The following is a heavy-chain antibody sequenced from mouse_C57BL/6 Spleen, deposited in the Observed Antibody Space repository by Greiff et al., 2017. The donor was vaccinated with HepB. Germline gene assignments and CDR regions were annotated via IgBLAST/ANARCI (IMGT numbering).Heavy chain of an antibody. CDR2: ISSGSSTI. V-gene: IGHV5-17*01. J-gene: IGHJ3*01. CDR1: GFTFSDYG. Sequence: EVQVVESGGGLVKPGGSLKLSCAASGFTFSDYGMHWVRQAPEKGLEWVAYISSGSSTIYYADTVKGRFTISRDNAKNTLFLQMTSLRSEDTAMYYCARTASSGYWFAYWGQGTLVTVSA. CDR3: ARTASSGYWFAY. D-gene: IGHD3-2*02.